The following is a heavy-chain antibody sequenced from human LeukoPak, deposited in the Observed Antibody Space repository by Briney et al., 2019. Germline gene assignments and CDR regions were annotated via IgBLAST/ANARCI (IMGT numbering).Heavy chain of an antibody. D-gene: IGHD6-25*01. V-gene: IGHV4-34*01. CDR1: GGSLSGYY. J-gene: IGHJ3*02. CDR3: ATIQRDHAFDI. Sequence: SETLSLTCAVYGGSLSGYYWSWIRQPPGKRLEWIGEINQSGGTNYNPSLRSRVSISVDTSKNQFSLKLSSMTAADTAVYFCATIQRDHAFDIWGQGTMVTVSS. CDR2: INQSGGT.